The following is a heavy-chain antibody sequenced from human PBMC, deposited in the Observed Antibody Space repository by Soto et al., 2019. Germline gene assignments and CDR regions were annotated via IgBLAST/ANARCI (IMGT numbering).Heavy chain of an antibody. Sequence: QVQLVQSGAEVKKPGSSVKVSCKASGGTFSSYAISWVRQAPGQGLEWMGGIIPIFGTANYAQKFQGRVTITADESTSTAYMEVSGLSSDDTAVYYCAREFGGASSPLDWGQGTLVAVSS. CDR1: GGTFSSYA. D-gene: IGHD3-10*01. J-gene: IGHJ1*01. CDR2: IIPIFGTA. V-gene: IGHV1-69*12. CDR3: AREFGGASSPLD.